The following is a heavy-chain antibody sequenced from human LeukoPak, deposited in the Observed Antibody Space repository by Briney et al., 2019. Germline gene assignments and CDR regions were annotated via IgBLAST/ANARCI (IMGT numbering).Heavy chain of an antibody. V-gene: IGHV3-30-3*01. J-gene: IGHJ6*02. Sequence: GRSLRLSCSASGFTFSNFALHWVRQAPGMGLEWVAAISYDGSSKYYADSVKGRFTISRDNSKNTLYLQMNSLRAEDTAVYYCIMVRPRPDVWGQGTTVTVSS. CDR3: IMVRPRPDV. D-gene: IGHD3-10*01. CDR2: ISYDGSSK. CDR1: GFTFSNFA.